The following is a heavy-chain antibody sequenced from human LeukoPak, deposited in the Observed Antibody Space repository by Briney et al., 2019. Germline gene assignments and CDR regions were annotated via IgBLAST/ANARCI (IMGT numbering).Heavy chain of an antibody. CDR3: ARDYSFDY. CDR1: GFTFSSYW. J-gene: IGHJ4*02. V-gene: IGHV3-7*01. CDR2: IKEDGSEK. Sequence: GGSLRLSCATSGFTFSSYWMNWVRQAPGKGLEWVANIKEDGSEKYYVDSVKGRFTISRDNAKNTLYLQVNSLRAEDTAVYYCARDYSFDYWGQGTLVTVSS. D-gene: IGHD1-26*01.